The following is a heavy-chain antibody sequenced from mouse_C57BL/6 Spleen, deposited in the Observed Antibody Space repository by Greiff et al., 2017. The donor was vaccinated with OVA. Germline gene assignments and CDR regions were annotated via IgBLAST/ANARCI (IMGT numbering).Heavy chain of an antibody. Sequence: EVQGVESGGDLVKPGGSLKLSCAASGFTFSSYGMSWVRQTPDKRLEWVATISSGGSYTYYPDSVKGRFTISRDNAKNTLYLQMSSLKSEDTAMYYCARHPVYYSMDYWGQGTSVTVSS. V-gene: IGHV5-6*01. CDR3: ARHPVYYSMDY. CDR1: GFTFSSYG. J-gene: IGHJ4*01. D-gene: IGHD1-1*01. CDR2: ISSGGSYT.